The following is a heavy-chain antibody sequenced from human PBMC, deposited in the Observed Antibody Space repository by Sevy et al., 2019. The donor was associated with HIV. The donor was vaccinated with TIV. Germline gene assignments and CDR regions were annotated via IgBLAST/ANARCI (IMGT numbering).Heavy chain of an antibody. CDR1: GYTFDSHD. Sequence: ASVKVSCKASGYTFDSHDINWIRQAPGQGLEWMGWMNPNSGNTGYAQRFQGRVTMTRTTSTSTAYMEVSGLRSEDTALYYCARGLSYSYSKRGDWVNWYLDVWGRGTLVTVSS. CDR2: MNPNSGNT. J-gene: IGHJ2*01. CDR3: ARGLSYSYSKRGDWVNWYLDV. D-gene: IGHD2-21*01. V-gene: IGHV1-8*01.